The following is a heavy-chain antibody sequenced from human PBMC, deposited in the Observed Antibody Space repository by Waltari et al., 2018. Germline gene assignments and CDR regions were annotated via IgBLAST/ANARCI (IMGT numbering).Heavy chain of an antibody. D-gene: IGHD3-3*01. CDR2: IRSKAYGGTT. Sequence: EVQLVESGGGLVQPGRSLRLSCTASGFTFGDYAMSWVRQAPGQGLEWVGFIRSKAYGGTTEYAASVKGRFTISRDDSKSIAYLQMNSLKTEDTAVYYCTRAREDSTIFGVVTQYYFDYWGQGTLVTVSS. J-gene: IGHJ4*02. CDR1: GFTFGDYA. CDR3: TRAREDSTIFGVVTQYYFDY. V-gene: IGHV3-49*04.